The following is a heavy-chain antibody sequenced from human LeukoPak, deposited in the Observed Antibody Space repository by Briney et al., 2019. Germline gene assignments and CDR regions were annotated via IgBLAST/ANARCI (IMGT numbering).Heavy chain of an antibody. CDR1: GGSFSGYY. V-gene: IGHV4-34*01. D-gene: IGHD4-17*01. J-gene: IGHJ3*02. CDR3: ARSYGDYVLFSAFDI. Sequence: SETLSLTCAVYGGSFSGYYWSWIRQPPGKGLEWIGEINHSGSTNYNPSLKSRVTISVDTSKNQFSLKLSSVTAADTAVYYCARSYGDYVLFSAFDIWGQGTMITVSS. CDR2: INHSGST.